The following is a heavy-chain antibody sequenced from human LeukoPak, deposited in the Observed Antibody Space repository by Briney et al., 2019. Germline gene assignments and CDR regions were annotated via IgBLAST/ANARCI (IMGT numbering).Heavy chain of an antibody. CDR1: GYTFTSYG. J-gene: IGHJ4*02. CDR2: ISAYNGNT. CDR3: ARLSDSSGWGYFDY. V-gene: IGHV1-18*04. Sequence: ASVKVSCKASGYTFTSYGISWVRQAPGQGLEWMGWISAYNGNTNYAQKLQGRVTMTTDTSTSTAYMELRSLRSDDTAVYYCARLSDSSGWGYFDYWGQGTLFTVSS. D-gene: IGHD6-19*01.